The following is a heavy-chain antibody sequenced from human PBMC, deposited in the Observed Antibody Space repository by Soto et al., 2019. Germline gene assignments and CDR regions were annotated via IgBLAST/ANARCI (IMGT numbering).Heavy chain of an antibody. CDR1: GFPFSISW. V-gene: IGHV3-74*01. D-gene: IGHD1-26*01. CDR2: ITSDGSKT. CDR3: AKDYFSCIEL. Sequence: GGSLRLSCAASGFPFSISWMHWVRQVPGKGLEWVSRITSDGSKTIYADSVKGRFSISRDNAESTVYLQMNSLRAEDTGVYYCAKDYFSCIELWGQGTPVTVSS. J-gene: IGHJ4*02.